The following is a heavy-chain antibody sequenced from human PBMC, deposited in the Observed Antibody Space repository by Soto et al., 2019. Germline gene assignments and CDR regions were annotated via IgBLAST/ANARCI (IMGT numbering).Heavy chain of an antibody. V-gene: IGHV4-59*11. CDR1: PGSIFIPY. D-gene: IGHD2-15*01. CDR2: VYDSGSS. CDR3: ARVPAAPSWFDR. J-gene: IGHJ5*02. Sequence: AQTLRLPWIPCPGSIFIPYCTWLGQPPGKGLEWIGNVYDSGSSNYNPSLKSGISISVDTSKNQLSLNLSSVTAADTPVYYSARVPAAPSWFDRWGQGTMVTVSS.